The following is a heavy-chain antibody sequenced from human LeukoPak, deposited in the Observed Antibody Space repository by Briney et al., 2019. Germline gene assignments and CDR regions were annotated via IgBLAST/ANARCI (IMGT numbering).Heavy chain of an antibody. J-gene: IGHJ4*02. V-gene: IGHV4-59*01. Sequence: SETLSLTCTGSGGSISSYYWSWIRQPPGKGLEWIGYIYYSGSTNYNPSLKSRVTISVDTSKNQFSLKLSSVTAADTAVYYCARDQGLRYFDYWGQGTLVTVSS. D-gene: IGHD6-25*01. CDR2: IYYSGST. CDR3: ARDQGLRYFDY. CDR1: GGSISSYY.